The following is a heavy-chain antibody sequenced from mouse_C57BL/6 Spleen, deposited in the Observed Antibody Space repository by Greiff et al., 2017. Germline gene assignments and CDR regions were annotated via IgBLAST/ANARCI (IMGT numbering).Heavy chain of an antibody. V-gene: IGHV1-80*01. D-gene: IGHD1-1*01. CDR2: IYPGDGDT. J-gene: IGHJ3*01. Sequence: QVQLQQSGAELARPGASVKMSCKASGYTFTSYTMHWVKQRPGKVLDWIGQIYPGDGDTNYNGKFKGKATLTADKSSSTAYMQLSSLTSEDSAVYFCERWGDYSSPAWFAYWGQGNLVTVSA. CDR1: GYTFTSYT. CDR3: ERWGDYSSPAWFAY.